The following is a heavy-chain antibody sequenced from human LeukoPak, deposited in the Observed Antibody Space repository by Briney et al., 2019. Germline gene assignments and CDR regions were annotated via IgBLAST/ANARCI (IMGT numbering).Heavy chain of an antibody. CDR3: ARGHVVWLRYFDWLLYSLAQGALDY. D-gene: IGHD3-9*01. CDR2: ISSSGSTI. Sequence: PGGSLRLSCAASGFTFSDYYMSWIRQAPGKGLEWVSYISSSGSTIYYADSVKGRFTISRDNAKNSLYLQMNSLRAEDTAVYYCARGHVVWLRYFDWLLYSLAQGALDYWGQGTLVTVSS. J-gene: IGHJ4*02. CDR1: GFTFSDYY. V-gene: IGHV3-11*01.